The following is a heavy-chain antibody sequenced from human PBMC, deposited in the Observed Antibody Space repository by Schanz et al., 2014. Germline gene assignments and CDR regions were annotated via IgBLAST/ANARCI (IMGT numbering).Heavy chain of an antibody. CDR2: IIPILGIA. J-gene: IGHJ4*02. V-gene: IGHV1-69*02. D-gene: IGHD3-22*01. CDR1: GGTFSSYS. CDR3: ARSNYYDNSDYYNSFDY. Sequence: QVQLVQSGAEVKKPGSSVKVSCKASGGTFSSYSISWVRQAPGRGLEWMGRIIPILGIANYAQKFQGRVTNTADKSTSTAYMDLSSLRPEDTAVYYCARSNYYDNSDYYNSFDYWGQGTLVTVSS.